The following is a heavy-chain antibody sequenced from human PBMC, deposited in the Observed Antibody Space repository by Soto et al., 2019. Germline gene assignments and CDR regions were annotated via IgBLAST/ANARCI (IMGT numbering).Heavy chain of an antibody. CDR3: AKNRGIAAAGTVSGRYYYYGMDV. CDR2: ISYDGSNK. V-gene: IGHV3-30*18. D-gene: IGHD6-13*01. Sequence: GGSLRLSCAASGFTFSSYGMHWVRQAPGKGLEWVAVISYDGSNKYYADSVKGRFTISRDNSKNTLYLQMNSLRAEDTAVYYCAKNRGIAAAGTVSGRYYYYGMDVWGQGTTVTVSS. CDR1: GFTFSSYG. J-gene: IGHJ6*02.